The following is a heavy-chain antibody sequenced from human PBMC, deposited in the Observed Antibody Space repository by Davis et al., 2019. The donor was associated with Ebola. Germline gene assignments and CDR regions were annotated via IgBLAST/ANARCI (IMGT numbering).Heavy chain of an antibody. CDR1: GYTFTGYY. Sequence: ASVQVSCKASGYTFTGYYMHWVRQAPGQGLAWMGWINPNSGGTNYAQKFQGWVTMTRDTSISTAYMELSRLRSDDTAVYYCARDGYCSGGSCYFLDYWGQGTLVTVSS. J-gene: IGHJ4*02. CDR3: ARDGYCSGGSCYFLDY. V-gene: IGHV1-2*04. D-gene: IGHD2-15*01. CDR2: INPNSGGT.